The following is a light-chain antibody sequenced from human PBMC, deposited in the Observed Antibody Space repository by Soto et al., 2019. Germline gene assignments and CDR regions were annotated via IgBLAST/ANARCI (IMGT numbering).Light chain of an antibody. CDR2: DVS. V-gene: IGLV2-11*01. J-gene: IGLJ3*02. Sequence: QSALTQPRSVSGSPGQSVTISCTGTSSDVGGYNYVSWYQQHPGKAPKLMIYDVSKRPSEVPDRFSGSKSGNTASLTISGLQAEDEADYYCCSYAGSYTFEWVFGGGTKLTVL. CDR1: SSDVGGYNY. CDR3: CSYAGSYTFEWV.